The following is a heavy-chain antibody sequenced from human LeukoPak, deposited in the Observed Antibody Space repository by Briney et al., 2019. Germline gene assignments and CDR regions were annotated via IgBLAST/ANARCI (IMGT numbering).Heavy chain of an antibody. V-gene: IGHV3-7*01. J-gene: IGHJ4*02. D-gene: IGHD3-10*01. CDR3: ATRESSMARSH. CDR1: GFIFSDFW. CDR2: INEDGSVQ. Sequence: PGGPLRLSCVASGFIFSDFWMNWVRLVPGKGLEWVANINEDGSVQDYVGSVRGRFTISRDNAKNSLYLHMNSVRVEDTAVYYCATRESSMARSHWGQGTLVTISS.